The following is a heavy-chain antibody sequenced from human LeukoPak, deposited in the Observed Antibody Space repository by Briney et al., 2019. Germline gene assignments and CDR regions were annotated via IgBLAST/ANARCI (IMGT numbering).Heavy chain of an antibody. Sequence: ASVKVSCKAFGGTFSSYAISWVRQAPGQGLEWMGWISAYNGNTNYAQKLQGRVTMTTDTSTSTAYMELRSLRSDDTAVYYCARVVYDFWSGYYDRGYFDYWGQGTLVTVSS. CDR3: ARVVYDFWSGYYDRGYFDY. CDR2: ISAYNGNT. CDR1: GGTFSSYA. V-gene: IGHV1-18*01. D-gene: IGHD3-3*01. J-gene: IGHJ4*02.